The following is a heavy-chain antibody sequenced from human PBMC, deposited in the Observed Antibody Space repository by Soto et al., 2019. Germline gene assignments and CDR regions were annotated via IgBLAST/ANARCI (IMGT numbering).Heavy chain of an antibody. Sequence: GGSLRLSCAASGFTFSDYYMSWIRQAPGKGLDWVSYISSSGSTIFYADSVKGRFTISRDNAKNSLYLQMSSLRAEDTAVYYCARKAYGYGNLDYWGQGTLVTVSS. J-gene: IGHJ4*02. CDR3: ARKAYGYGNLDY. D-gene: IGHD5-18*01. CDR2: ISSSGSTI. CDR1: GFTFSDYY. V-gene: IGHV3-11*01.